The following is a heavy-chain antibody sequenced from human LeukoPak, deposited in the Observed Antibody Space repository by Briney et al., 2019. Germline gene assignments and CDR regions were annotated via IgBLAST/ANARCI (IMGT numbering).Heavy chain of an antibody. CDR2: INSDGSST. CDR3: AKAPVTTCRGAYCYPFDY. D-gene: IGHD2-21*01. CDR1: GFTFSSYW. V-gene: IGHV3-74*01. Sequence: GGSLRLSRAASGFTFSSYWMHWVRQAPGKGLVWVSRINSDGSSTSYADSVKGRFTISRDSSKNTLFLQMNRLRPEDAAVYYCAKAPVTTCRGAYCYPFDYWGQGTLVTVSS. J-gene: IGHJ4*02.